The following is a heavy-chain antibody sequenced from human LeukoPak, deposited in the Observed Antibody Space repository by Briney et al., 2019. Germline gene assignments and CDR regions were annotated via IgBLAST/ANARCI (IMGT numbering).Heavy chain of an antibody. CDR3: ARLTDQSDIILTGNFDY. CDR2: IDPSDSYT. Sequence: GESLKTSCKGSGYSFTSYWISWVRQMPGKGLEWMGRIDPSDSYTNYSPSFQGHVTISADKSISTAYLQWSSLKASDTAMYYCARLTDQSDIILTGNFDYWGQGTLVTVSS. V-gene: IGHV5-10-1*01. D-gene: IGHD3-9*01. J-gene: IGHJ4*02. CDR1: GYSFTSYW.